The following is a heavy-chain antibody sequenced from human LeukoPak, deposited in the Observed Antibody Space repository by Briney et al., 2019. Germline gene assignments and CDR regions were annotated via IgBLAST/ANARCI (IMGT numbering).Heavy chain of an antibody. Sequence: GGSLRLSCAASGFLFSSYWMSWVRQAPGKGLEWIANIKYDGSDKFYVDSVKGRFSVSRDNAKNSLYLQMTSLRVEDTAVYYCASAARGDKFGSSLWGQGTLVTVSS. CDR2: IKYDGSDK. D-gene: IGHD2-21*01. J-gene: IGHJ4*02. CDR1: GFLFSSYW. CDR3: ASAARGDKFGSSL. V-gene: IGHV3-7*01.